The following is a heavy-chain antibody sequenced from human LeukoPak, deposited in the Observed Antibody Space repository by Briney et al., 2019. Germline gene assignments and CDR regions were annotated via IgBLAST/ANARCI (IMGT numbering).Heavy chain of an antibody. Sequence: GGSLRLSCAASGFTFSSYSMNWVRQAPGKGLEWVSSISSSSSYIYYADSVKGRFTISRDNAKNSLYLQMNSLRAVDTAVYYCARAGSIGSFDYWGQGTLVTVSS. V-gene: IGHV3-21*01. CDR3: ARAGSIGSFDY. CDR1: GFTFSSYS. CDR2: ISSSSSYI. J-gene: IGHJ4*02. D-gene: IGHD3-16*02.